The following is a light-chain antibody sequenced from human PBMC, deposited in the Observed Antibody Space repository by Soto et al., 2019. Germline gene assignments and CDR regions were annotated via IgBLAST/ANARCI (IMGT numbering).Light chain of an antibody. J-gene: IGKJ1*01. CDR2: DAS. CDR1: QTISGW. CDR3: LQYNGYDRT. Sequence: DIQMTQSPSTLSASVGDTVTITCRASQTISGWLACCQQRPGKAPNLLIFDASTLESVVPSRVSGSGSGTTFTLTISSLQSDDFATYYCLQYNGYDRTFGHGTKVEIK. V-gene: IGKV1-5*01.